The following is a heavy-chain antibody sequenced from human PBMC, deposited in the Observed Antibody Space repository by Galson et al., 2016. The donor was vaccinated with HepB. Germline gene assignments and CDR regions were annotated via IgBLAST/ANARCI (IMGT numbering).Heavy chain of an antibody. CDR1: GFTFSTHS. D-gene: IGHD6-13*01. Sequence: SLRLSCAASGFTFSTHSMNWIRQAPGKGLEWVSYISSDDSAIYYAASVKGRFTISRNNAKNSLYLQLNSLRVDDTAVYYRARDPAEGSSSWYYFDYWRQGTLVNVSA. J-gene: IGHJ4*02. V-gene: IGHV3-48*01. CDR2: ISSDDSAI. CDR3: ARDPAEGSSSWYYFDY.